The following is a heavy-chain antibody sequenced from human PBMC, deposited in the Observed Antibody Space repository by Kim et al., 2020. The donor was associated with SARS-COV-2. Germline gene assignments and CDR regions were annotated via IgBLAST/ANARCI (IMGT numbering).Heavy chain of an antibody. V-gene: IGHV3-64D*06. Sequence: TYYADSVKGRFTISRDNSKNTLYLQMSSLRAEDTAVYYCVKDLRGDYDYWGQGTLVTVSS. J-gene: IGHJ4*02. D-gene: IGHD4-17*01. CDR2: T. CDR3: VKDLRGDYDY.